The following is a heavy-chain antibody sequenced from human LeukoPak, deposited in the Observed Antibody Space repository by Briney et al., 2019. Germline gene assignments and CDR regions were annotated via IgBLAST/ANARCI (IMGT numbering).Heavy chain of an antibody. J-gene: IGHJ4*02. CDR2: IDSVGSTT. Sequence: PGGSLRLSCAASGFSFSGYWMHWVRQAPGKGLVWVSHIDSVGSTTSYADSVKGRFSISRDNAKNTLYLQMNSLRAEDTAVYYCAGHWRTHLDYWGQGALVSVSS. V-gene: IGHV3-74*01. D-gene: IGHD2-2*01. CDR3: AGHWRTHLDY. CDR1: GFSFSGYW.